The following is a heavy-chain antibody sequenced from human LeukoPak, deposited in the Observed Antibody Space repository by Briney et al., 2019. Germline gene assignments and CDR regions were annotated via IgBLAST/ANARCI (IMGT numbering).Heavy chain of an antibody. Sequence: SETLSLTCTVSGGSVSSYYWSWIRQPPGKGLEWIGYIYYSGRTNYNPSLKSRVIISVDTSKNQFSLKLSSVTAADTAVYYCARHVTRIAAAGTPYYFDYWGQGTLVTVSS. J-gene: IGHJ4*02. D-gene: IGHD6-13*01. CDR2: IYYSGRT. CDR1: GGSVSSYY. V-gene: IGHV4-59*02. CDR3: ARHVTRIAAAGTPYYFDY.